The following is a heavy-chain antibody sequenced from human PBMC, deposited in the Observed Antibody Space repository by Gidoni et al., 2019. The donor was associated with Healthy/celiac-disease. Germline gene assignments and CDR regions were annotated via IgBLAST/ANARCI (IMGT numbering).Heavy chain of an antibody. CDR1: GFTVSSNY. CDR3: ARDVRTAMVNHIFAY. J-gene: IGHJ4*02. Sequence: EVQLVESGGGLVQPGGSLRLSCAASGFTVSSNYMSWVRQAPGKGLEWVSVIYSGGSTYYADSVKGRFTISRDNSKNTLYLQMNSLRAEDTAVYYCARDVRTAMVNHIFAYWGQGTLVTVSS. D-gene: IGHD5-18*01. CDR2: IYSGGST. V-gene: IGHV3-66*01.